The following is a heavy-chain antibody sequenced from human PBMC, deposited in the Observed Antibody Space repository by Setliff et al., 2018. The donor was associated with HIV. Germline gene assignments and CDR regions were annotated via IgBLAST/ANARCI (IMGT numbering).Heavy chain of an antibody. CDR1: GGTFSSYG. D-gene: IGHD3-3*01. Sequence: VKVSCKASGGTFSSYGISWVRQAPGQRLEWMGRIIPIFSTANYAQKFQGRVTITADKSTSTAYLEVSSLRSEDTAVYYCARDPGEGGGGFLEWTIGYYYYMDVWGKGTTVTVSS. CDR2: IIPIFSTA. V-gene: IGHV1-69*06. CDR3: ARDPGEGGGGFLEWTIGYYYYMDV. J-gene: IGHJ6*03.